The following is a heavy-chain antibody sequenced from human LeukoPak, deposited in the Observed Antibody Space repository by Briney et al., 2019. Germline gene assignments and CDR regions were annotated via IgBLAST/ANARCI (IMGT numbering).Heavy chain of an antibody. D-gene: IGHD2-8*02. CDR1: GGSIRSGDFF. V-gene: IGHV4-30-4*08. Sequence: SETLSLTCTVSGGSIRSGDFFWSWIRQPPGKGLEWIGYMSYSGSTYINPSLKSRLIISEDTSKNQFSLKLNSVTAADTAVYFCARAARKTGGYVFEFWGQGTLVTVSS. CDR2: MSYSGST. CDR3: ARAARKTGGYVFEF. J-gene: IGHJ4*02.